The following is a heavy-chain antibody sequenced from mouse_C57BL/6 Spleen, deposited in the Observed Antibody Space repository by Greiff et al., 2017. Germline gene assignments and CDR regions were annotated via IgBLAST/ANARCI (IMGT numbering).Heavy chain of an antibody. J-gene: IGHJ1*03. D-gene: IGHD2-2*01. Sequence: EVKLVESGGGLVKPGGSLKLSCAASGFTFSSYAISWVRQTPEKRLEWVATISDGGSYTYYPDNVKGRFTISRDNAKNNLYLQMSHLKSEDTAMYYCARENYGYERWYFDVWGTGTTVTVSS. CDR1: GFTFSSYA. CDR2: ISDGGSYT. CDR3: ARENYGYERWYFDV. V-gene: IGHV5-4*01.